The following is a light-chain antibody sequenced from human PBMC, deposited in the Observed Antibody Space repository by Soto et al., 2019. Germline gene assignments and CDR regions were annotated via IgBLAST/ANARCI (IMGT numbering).Light chain of an antibody. CDR2: EVS. V-gene: IGLV2-14*01. CDR3: SSYTSSSTRV. Sequence: QLVLTQPASVSGSPGQSITISCTGTSSDVGGYNYVSWYQQHPGKAPKLMIYEVSNRPSGVSNRFSGSKSGNTASLTISGLQAEDEADYYCSSYTSSSTRVFGGGTKVIVL. J-gene: IGLJ3*02. CDR1: SSDVGGYNY.